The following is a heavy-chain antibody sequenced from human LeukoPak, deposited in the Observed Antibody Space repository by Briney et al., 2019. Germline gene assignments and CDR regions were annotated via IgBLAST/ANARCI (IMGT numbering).Heavy chain of an antibody. V-gene: IGHV3-23*01. D-gene: IGHD3-10*01. J-gene: IGHJ5*01. CDR1: KFTFSIYA. CDR2: ITSAGGTT. CDR3: AKDRPNYYGTDGHYYRRDGDS. Sequence: GGSLRLSCAAPKFTFSIYAMSWVRQAPGKGLEWVSSITSAGGTTWYAGSVKGRFTISRDNSKNTVYLQMNSLRVEDTAVYYCAKDRPNYYGTDGHYYRRDGDSWGQGTLVTVSS.